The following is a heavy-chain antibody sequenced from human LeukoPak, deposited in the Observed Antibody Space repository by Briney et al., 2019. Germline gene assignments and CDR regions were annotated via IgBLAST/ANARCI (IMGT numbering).Heavy chain of an antibody. Sequence: SVKVSCKASGGTFSSYAISWVRQAPGQGLEWMGGIIPIFGTANYAQKFQGRVTITADESTSTAYMELGSLRSEDTAVYYCAKGAALGYYDSSGYTSFDYWGQGTLVTVSS. CDR3: AKGAALGYYDSSGYTSFDY. J-gene: IGHJ4*02. D-gene: IGHD3-22*01. CDR1: GGTFSSYA. V-gene: IGHV1-69*13. CDR2: IIPIFGTA.